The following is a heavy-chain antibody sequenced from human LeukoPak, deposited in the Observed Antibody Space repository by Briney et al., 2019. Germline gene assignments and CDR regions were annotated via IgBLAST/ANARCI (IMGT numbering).Heavy chain of an antibody. V-gene: IGHV3-7*01. CDR1: GFKFNNYW. J-gene: IGHJ4*02. Sequence: GGSLRLSCLASGFKFNNYWMSWVRQTPGKGLEWVAKIKLDGSDKYYVGSVRGRFTISRDNAKNSLYLQMDRVRVEDTAEYYCARDPRDSSGWPYYFDYWGQGTLVTVSS. CDR2: IKLDGSDK. D-gene: IGHD6-19*01. CDR3: ARDPRDSSGWPYYFDY.